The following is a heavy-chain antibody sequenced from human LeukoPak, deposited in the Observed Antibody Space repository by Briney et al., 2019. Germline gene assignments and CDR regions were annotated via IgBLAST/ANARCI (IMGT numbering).Heavy chain of an antibody. CDR3: VRATGTYNFDY. Sequence: GGSLRLSCSASGFTFSSYAIHWVRQAPGKGLEYVSAISPNGDNTYYADSVKGRFTISRDNSKKPLYLQMSSLRVEDTAVYYCVRATGTYNFDYWGQGTLVTVSS. CDR2: ISPNGDNT. D-gene: IGHD6-13*01. V-gene: IGHV3-64D*09. J-gene: IGHJ4*02. CDR1: GFTFSSYA.